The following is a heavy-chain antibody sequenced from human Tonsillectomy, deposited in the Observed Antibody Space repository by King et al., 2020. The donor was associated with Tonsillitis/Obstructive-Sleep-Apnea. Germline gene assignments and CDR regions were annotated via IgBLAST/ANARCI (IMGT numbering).Heavy chain of an antibody. Sequence: DVQLVESGGGVVRPGGSLRLSCAASGFTFDDYGMSWVRQAPGKGLEWVSGINWNGGSTGYADSVKGRFTISRDNAKNSLYLQMNSLRAEDTALYYCARAAPTIFGGVNYYYYYMDVWGKGTTVTVSS. V-gene: IGHV3-20*04. CDR3: ARAAPTIFGGVNYYYYYMDV. J-gene: IGHJ6*03. CDR2: INWNGGST. D-gene: IGHD3-3*01. CDR1: GFTFDDYG.